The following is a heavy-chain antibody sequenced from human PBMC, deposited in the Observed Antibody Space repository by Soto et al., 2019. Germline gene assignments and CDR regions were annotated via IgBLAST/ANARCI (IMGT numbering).Heavy chain of an antibody. CDR3: VRDRGYVLGCDP. Sequence: SETLSLTCTVSGGSISSVDYYWSWVRQPPGKGLEWIGYIHYSGDTYYNPPLKSRITISVDTSKNQFSLRLTSVTAEDTAVYYCVRDRGYVLGCDPWGQGTLVTVSS. J-gene: IGHJ5*02. D-gene: IGHD2-2*01. V-gene: IGHV4-30-4*01. CDR2: IHYSGDT. CDR1: GGSISSVDYY.